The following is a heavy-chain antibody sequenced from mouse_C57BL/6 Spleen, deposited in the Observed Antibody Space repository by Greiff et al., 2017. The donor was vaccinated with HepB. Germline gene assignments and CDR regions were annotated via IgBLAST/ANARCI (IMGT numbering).Heavy chain of an antibody. CDR1: GYTFTSYW. V-gene: IGHV1-52*01. CDR3: ARSYHGPYYCDY. Sequence: QVQLQQPGAELVRPGSSVKLSCKASGYTFTSYWMHWVKQRPIQGLEWIGNIDPSDSETHYNQKFKDKATLTVDKSSSTAYMQLSSLTSEDSAVYYCARSYHGPYYCDYWGQGTTLTVSS. CDR2: IDPSDSET. D-gene: IGHD1-1*01. J-gene: IGHJ2*01.